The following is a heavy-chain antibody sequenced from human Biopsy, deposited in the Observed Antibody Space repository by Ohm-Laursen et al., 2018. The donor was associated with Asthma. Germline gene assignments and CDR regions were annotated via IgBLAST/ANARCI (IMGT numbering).Heavy chain of an antibody. CDR3: VRGSSSWHHGPFHYYYGLDV. Sequence: SETLSLTCSLSSGSGGYMRSGNYYWGWIRQPPGKGLEWIGSIYYSGTTYSNPSLESRVTVSADTSKNQFSLKLTSVPAADTAVYYCVRGSSSWHHGPFHYYYGLDVWGQGTTATVSS. CDR2: IYYSGTT. D-gene: IGHD6-13*01. CDR1: SGSGGYMRSGNYY. J-gene: IGHJ6*02. V-gene: IGHV4-39*01.